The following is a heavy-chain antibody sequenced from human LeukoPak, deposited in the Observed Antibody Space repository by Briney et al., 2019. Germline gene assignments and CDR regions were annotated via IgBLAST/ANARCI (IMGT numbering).Heavy chain of an antibody. J-gene: IGHJ4*02. CDR3: AKDKGYKSSSWYFDY. Sequence: GGSLRLSCATSGFTLGDYGMSWVRQAPGKGLEWVSGISWNGGSTGYADSVKGRFTISRDSAKNSLYLQMNSLRAEDMALYYCAKDKGYKSSSWYFDYWGQGTLVTVSS. CDR2: ISWNGGST. V-gene: IGHV3-20*04. CDR1: GFTLGDYG. D-gene: IGHD6-13*01.